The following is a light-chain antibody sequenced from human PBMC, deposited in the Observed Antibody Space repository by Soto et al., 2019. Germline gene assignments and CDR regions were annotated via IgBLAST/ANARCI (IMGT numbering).Light chain of an antibody. J-gene: IGKJ1*01. V-gene: IGKV3D-7*01. CDR3: QQDYNLPPWT. CDR2: GAS. CDR1: QSVSSSY. Sequence: EIVMTQSPATLSLSPGERATLSCRASQSVSSSYLSWYQQKPGQAPRLLIYGASTSATGIPARFSGSGSGTDFTLTISSLQPEDFAVYYCQQDYNLPPWTFGQGTKVEIK.